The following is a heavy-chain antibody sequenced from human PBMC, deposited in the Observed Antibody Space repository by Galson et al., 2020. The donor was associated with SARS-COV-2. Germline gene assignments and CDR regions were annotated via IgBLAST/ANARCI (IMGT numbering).Heavy chain of an antibody. J-gene: IGHJ5*01. V-gene: IGHV4-39*07. CDR3: ARVNDGSGSYSSP. CDR2: IHYGGTI. Sequence: SETLSLTCTVPSGSISSSSYYWGWIRHPPGKGLEWIANIHYGGTIYYNPPHKRRVTLSIHTSKNQFSLKLTSVTAADTAIYYCARVNDGSGSYSSPWGQGTLVTVSS. D-gene: IGHD3-10*01. CDR1: SGSISSSSYY.